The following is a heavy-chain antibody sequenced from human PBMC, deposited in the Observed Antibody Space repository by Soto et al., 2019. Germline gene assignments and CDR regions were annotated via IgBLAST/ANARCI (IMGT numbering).Heavy chain of an antibody. CDR2: INPNSGDT. D-gene: IGHD3-9*01. J-gene: IGHJ6*02. CDR3: ARDARGTRGFDEMDI. Sequence: GASVKVSCKASGDIFTGYHIHWVRQALGRGLEWMGWINPNSGDTEYAQNFQGRVTMTRDTSFNLVYMEMSGLMSDDTAVYYCARDARGTRGFDEMDIWGQGTTVTVSS. V-gene: IGHV1-2*02. CDR1: GDIFTGYH.